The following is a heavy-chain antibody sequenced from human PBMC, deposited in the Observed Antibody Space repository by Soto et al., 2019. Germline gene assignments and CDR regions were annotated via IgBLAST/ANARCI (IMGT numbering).Heavy chain of an antibody. Sequence: QVQLVQSGAEVKKPGSSVKVSCKASGGTFSSYTISWVRQAPGQGLEWMGRIIPILGIANYAQKFQGRVTITADKSTSTAYMELSRLRSEDTAVYYCARGREGDCSGGSCYEGDWFDPWGQGTLVTVSS. V-gene: IGHV1-69*02. J-gene: IGHJ5*02. CDR3: ARGREGDCSGGSCYEGDWFDP. D-gene: IGHD2-15*01. CDR2: IIPILGIA. CDR1: GGTFSSYT.